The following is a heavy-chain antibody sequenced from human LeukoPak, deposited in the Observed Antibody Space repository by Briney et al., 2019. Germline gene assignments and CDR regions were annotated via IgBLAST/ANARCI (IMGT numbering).Heavy chain of an antibody. CDR1: GFTFDEYT. D-gene: IGHD4-11*01. J-gene: IGHJ6*03. CDR3: ARGSNDYSNPYYYYYYMDV. V-gene: IGHV3-9*01. CDR2: ISWKSGTI. Sequence: TGGSLRLSCAASGFTFDEYTMHWVRQAPGKGLEWVSGISWKSGTIGYADSVKGRFTISRDNAKNSLYLQMNSLRAEDTAVYYCARGSNDYSNPYYYYYYMDVWGKGTTVTVSS.